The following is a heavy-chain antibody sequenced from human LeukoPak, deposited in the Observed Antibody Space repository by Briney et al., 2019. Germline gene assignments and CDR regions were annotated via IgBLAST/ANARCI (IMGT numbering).Heavy chain of an antibody. J-gene: IGHJ6*03. D-gene: IGHD3-3*01. CDR2: IYSGGST. CDR3: ARGVGYDFWSGYYPRYYMDV. Sequence: GGSLRLSCAASGFTVSSNYMSWVRQAPGKGLEWVSVIYSGGSTYYADSVKGRFTISRDNSKNALYLQMNSLRAEDTAVYYCARGVGYDFWSGYYPRYYMDVRGKGTTVTVSS. CDR1: GFTVSSNY. V-gene: IGHV3-53*01.